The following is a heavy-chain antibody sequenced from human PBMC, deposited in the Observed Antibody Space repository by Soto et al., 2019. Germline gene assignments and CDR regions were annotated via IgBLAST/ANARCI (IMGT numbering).Heavy chain of an antibody. CDR2: IKQDGSEK. CDR1: GFTFSSYW. J-gene: IGHJ5*02. Sequence: LILSCAASGFTFSSYWMSWVRQAPGKGLEWVANIKQDGSEKYYVDSVKGRFTISRDNAKNSLYLQMNSLGAEDTAVYYCARDPDSSGYSNWFDPWGQGTLVTVSS. CDR3: ARDPDSSGYSNWFDP. D-gene: IGHD3-22*01. V-gene: IGHV3-7*03.